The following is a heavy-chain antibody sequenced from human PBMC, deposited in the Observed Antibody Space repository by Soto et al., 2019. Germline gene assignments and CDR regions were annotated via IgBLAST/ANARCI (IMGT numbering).Heavy chain of an antibody. Sequence: HPGGSLRLSCAASGFTFSSYGMHWVRQAPGKGLEWVAVISYDGSNKYYADSVKGRFTISRDNSKNTLYLQMNSLRAEDTAVYYCAKLRYYDILTGYYLAGGNDAFDIWGQGTMVTVSS. V-gene: IGHV3-30*18. CDR1: GFTFSSYG. D-gene: IGHD3-9*01. CDR2: ISYDGSNK. CDR3: AKLRYYDILTGYYLAGGNDAFDI. J-gene: IGHJ3*02.